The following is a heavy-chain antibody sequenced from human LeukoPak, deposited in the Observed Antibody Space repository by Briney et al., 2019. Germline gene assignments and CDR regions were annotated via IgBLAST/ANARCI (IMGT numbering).Heavy chain of an antibody. CDR3: ARERDRTFDY. CDR1: GYTFTDNA. CDR2: INANSGGT. V-gene: IGHV1-2*02. Sequence: ASVKVSCKASGYTFTDNAMHWVRQNPGQGLEWMGWINANSGGTILAQQFQGRVSMIRDKSISTAYMELIRLVYDDTAVYYCARERDRTFDYWGQGTLVTVSS. D-gene: IGHD1-1*01. J-gene: IGHJ4*02.